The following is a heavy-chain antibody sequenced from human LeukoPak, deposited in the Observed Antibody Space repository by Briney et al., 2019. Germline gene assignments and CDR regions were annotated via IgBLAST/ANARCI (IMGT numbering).Heavy chain of an antibody. CDR2: ISGSGGST. Sequence: PGGSLRLSCAASGFTVSSNYMSWVRQAPGKGLEWVSAISGSGGSTYYADSVKGRFTISRDNSKNTLYLQMNSLRAEDTAVYYCAKQHGYSYGQIFDYWGQGTLVTVSS. J-gene: IGHJ4*02. V-gene: IGHV3-23*01. CDR1: GFTVSSNY. CDR3: AKQHGYSYGQIFDY. D-gene: IGHD5-18*01.